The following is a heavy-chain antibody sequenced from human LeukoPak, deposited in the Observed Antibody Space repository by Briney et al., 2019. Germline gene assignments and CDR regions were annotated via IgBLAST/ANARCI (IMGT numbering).Heavy chain of an antibody. V-gene: IGHV3-23*01. CDR1: GFTFSSYA. J-gene: IGHJ4*02. Sequence: RSGGSLRLSCAASGFTFSSYAMSWVRQAPGQGLEWVSAISDSGGNTYYADSVKGRFTISRDNSKNTVYLQMNSLRAEDTAVYYCASDLVYWGQGTLVTVSS. CDR2: ISDSGGNT. CDR3: ASDLVY. D-gene: IGHD2-8*02.